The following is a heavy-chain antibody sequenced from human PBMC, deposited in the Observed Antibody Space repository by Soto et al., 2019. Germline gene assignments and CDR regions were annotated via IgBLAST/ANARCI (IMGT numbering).Heavy chain of an antibody. CDR2: IYYSGST. J-gene: IGHJ5*02. Sequence: SETLSLTCTVSGGSISSYYWSWIRQPPGKGLEWIGYIYYSGSTNYNPSLKSRVTISVDTSKNQFSLKLSSVTAADTAVYYCARGHNGGYRSGWSWFDTWGQGTLVTVSS. CDR3: ARGHNGGYRSGWSWFDT. CDR1: GGSISSYY. D-gene: IGHD6-19*01. V-gene: IGHV4-59*01.